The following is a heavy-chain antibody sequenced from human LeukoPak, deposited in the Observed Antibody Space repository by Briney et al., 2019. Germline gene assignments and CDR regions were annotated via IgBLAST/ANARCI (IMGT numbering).Heavy chain of an antibody. CDR1: GGTFSSYA. V-gene: IGHV1-69*05. J-gene: IGHJ3*02. CDR2: IIPIFGTA. CDR3: ARDLVLDAFDI. Sequence: EASVKVSCKASGGTFSSYAISWVRQAPGQGLEWMGRIIPIFGTANYAQKFQGRVTITTDESTSTAYMELSSLRSEDTAVYYCARDLVLDAFDIWGQGTMVTVSS.